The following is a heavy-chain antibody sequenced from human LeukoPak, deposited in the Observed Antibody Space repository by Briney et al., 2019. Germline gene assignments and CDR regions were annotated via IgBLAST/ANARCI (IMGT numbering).Heavy chain of an antibody. CDR3: VRQGLQSGTYPAY. D-gene: IGHD1-26*01. V-gene: IGHV5-51*01. CDR2: LYPDGSAT. Sequence: GESLKISCKASGYTFNNYWIGWVRQMPGRGLEWMGMLYPDGSATTYHPSFEGRVTISADKSVTTAYLEWNSLKASDTALYYCVRQGLQSGTYPAYWGPGTLVTVSS. CDR1: GYTFNNYW. J-gene: IGHJ4*02.